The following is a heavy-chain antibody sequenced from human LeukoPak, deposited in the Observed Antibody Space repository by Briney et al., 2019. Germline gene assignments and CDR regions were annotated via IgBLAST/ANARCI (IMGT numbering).Heavy chain of an antibody. J-gene: IGHJ4*02. D-gene: IGHD3-9*01. Sequence: GGSLRLSCAASGFTFSSYAMSWVRQAPGKGLEWVSAISGSGGSTYYADSVKGRFTISRGNSKNTLYLQMNSLRAEDTAVYYCAKVVDILTGYYTVSHYYFDYWGQGTLVTVSS. CDR1: GFTFSSYA. CDR2: ISGSGGST. V-gene: IGHV3-23*01. CDR3: AKVVDILTGYYTVSHYYFDY.